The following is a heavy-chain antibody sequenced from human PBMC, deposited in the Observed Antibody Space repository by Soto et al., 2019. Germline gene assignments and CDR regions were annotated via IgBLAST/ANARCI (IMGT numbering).Heavy chain of an antibody. Sequence: WETLSLTCAVYGGSFSGYYWSWIRQPPGKGLEWIGEINHSGSTNYNPSLKSRVTISVDTSKNQFSLKLSSVTAADTAVYYCARGSGSYDCWGQGTLVTVSS. D-gene: IGHD1-26*01. CDR3: ARGSGSYDC. V-gene: IGHV4-34*01. J-gene: IGHJ4*02. CDR2: INHSGST. CDR1: GGSFSGYY.